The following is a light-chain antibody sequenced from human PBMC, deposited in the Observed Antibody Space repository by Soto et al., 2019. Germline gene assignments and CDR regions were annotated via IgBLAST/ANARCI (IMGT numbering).Light chain of an antibody. Sequence: EIVLTQSPGTLSLSPGERATLSCRASQSVDSNYLGWYQQKPGQAPRLLIYAASSRATGIPDRFSGGGSGTYFTLTIRRLEPEDFAVYYCQLYYSGMFGQGTQVAIK. V-gene: IGKV3-20*01. CDR1: QSVDSNY. J-gene: IGKJ1*01. CDR3: QLYYSGM. CDR2: AAS.